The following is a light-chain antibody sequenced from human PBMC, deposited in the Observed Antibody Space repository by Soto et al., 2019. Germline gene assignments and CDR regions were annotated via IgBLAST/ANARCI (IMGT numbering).Light chain of an antibody. Sequence: QSALTQPASVSGSPGQSITISCTGTSSDVGGYNYVSWYQQHPGKAPKLMIYDVSNQPSGVSNRFSGSKSGNTASLTISGLRAEDEADYYCSSYTSSSTLVFGGGTKLTVL. J-gene: IGLJ2*01. CDR1: SSDVGGYNY. CDR3: SSYTSSSTLV. V-gene: IGLV2-14*01. CDR2: DVS.